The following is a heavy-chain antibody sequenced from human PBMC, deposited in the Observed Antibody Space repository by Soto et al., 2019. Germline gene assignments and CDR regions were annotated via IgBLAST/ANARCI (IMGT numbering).Heavy chain of an antibody. CDR3: AREGLGYSSGSYFDY. CDR1: GGSISSSYYS. J-gene: IGHJ4*02. V-gene: IGHV4-39*02. D-gene: IGHD6-19*01. Sequence: QLQLQESGPGLVKPSEILSLTCTVSGGSISSSYYSWGWIRQPPGKGLEWIGTIYYSGRAHYNPSLKSRVTISVDTPKNQFALKLTSVTAADTAVYYCAREGLGYSSGSYFDYWGQGTLVTVSS. CDR2: IYYSGRA.